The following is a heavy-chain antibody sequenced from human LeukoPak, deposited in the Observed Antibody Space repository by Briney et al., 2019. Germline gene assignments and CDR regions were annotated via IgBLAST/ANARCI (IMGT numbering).Heavy chain of an antibody. J-gene: IGHJ4*02. D-gene: IGHD3-9*01. CDR1: GSTFTGAY. V-gene: IGHV1-2*02. CDR2: INPNSGET. CDR3: ARVLFNSGYDY. Sequence: GASLKVSCKTSGSTFTGAYMHWVRQAPGQGLEWMGWINPNSGETKFAQKFQGRVTMTRDTSISTVYMDLGGLRSDDTAVYYCARVLFNSGYDYWGQGSLVTVSS.